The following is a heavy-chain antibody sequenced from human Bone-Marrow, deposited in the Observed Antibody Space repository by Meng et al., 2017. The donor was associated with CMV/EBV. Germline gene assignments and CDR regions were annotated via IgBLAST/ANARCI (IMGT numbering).Heavy chain of an antibody. CDR1: GFTFSSYA. D-gene: IGHD2-2*02. CDR2: ISCSGGST. Sequence: GESLKISCAASGFTFSSYAMSWVRQAPGKGLEWASAISCSGGSTYYADSVKGRFTISRDNSKNTLYLQMNSLRAEDTAVYYSAKDPSPCSSTSCYMSHYGMDFWGQGTRVTVSS. J-gene: IGHJ6*02. V-gene: IGHV3-23*01. CDR3: AKDPSPCSSTSCYMSHYGMDF.